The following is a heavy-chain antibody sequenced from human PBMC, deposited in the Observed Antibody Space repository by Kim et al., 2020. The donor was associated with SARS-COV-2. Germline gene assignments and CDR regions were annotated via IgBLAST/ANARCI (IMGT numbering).Heavy chain of an antibody. J-gene: IGHJ4*02. CDR3: AKDYPPIVVVAATTFVY. CDR2: ISGSGGST. V-gene: IGHV3-23*01. Sequence: GGSLRLSCAASGFTFSSYAMSWVRQAPGKGLEWVSAISGSGGSTYYADSVKGRFTISRDNSKNTLYLQMNSLRAEDTAVYYCAKDYPPIVVVAATTFVYWGQGTLVTVSS. CDR1: GFTFSSYA. D-gene: IGHD2-15*01.